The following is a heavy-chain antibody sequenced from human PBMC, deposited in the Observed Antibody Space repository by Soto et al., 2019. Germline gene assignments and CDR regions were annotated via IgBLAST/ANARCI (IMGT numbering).Heavy chain of an antibody. J-gene: IGHJ6*03. CDR1: CGSFSGDY. CDR3: ARGGEDYYYMDV. CDR2: INHSGST. V-gene: IGHV4-34*01. Sequence: SETLSLTCAVYCGSFSGDYWSLIRQPPGKGLEWIGEINHSGSTNYNPSLKSRVTISVDTSKNQFSLKLSSVTAADTAVYYCARGGEDYYYMDVWGKGTTVTVSS. D-gene: IGHD2-21*01.